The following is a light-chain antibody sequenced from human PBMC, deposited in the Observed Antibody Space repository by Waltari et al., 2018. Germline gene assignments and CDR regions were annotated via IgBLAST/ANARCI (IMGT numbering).Light chain of an antibody. J-gene: IGKJ1*01. CDR3: QHYKSLPVS. CDR2: HTS. CDR1: QSVSIY. Sequence: IVLTQSPGPLSLSQGERATPSCRASQSVSIYLAWYQQKPGQAPRLLIYHTSTRATGIPDRFSGSGSGTDFSLTISGLEPEDFAVYYCQHYKSLPVSFGQGTRVEIK. V-gene: IGKV3-20*01.